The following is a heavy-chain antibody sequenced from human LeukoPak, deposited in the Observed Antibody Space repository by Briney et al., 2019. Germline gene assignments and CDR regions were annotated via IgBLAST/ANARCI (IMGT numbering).Heavy chain of an antibody. CDR2: IIPILGIA. CDR3: ARDAPGYYDSSGYYDAFDI. CDR1: GGTFSSYA. V-gene: IGHV1-69*04. J-gene: IGHJ3*02. Sequence: SVKVSCKASGGTFSSYAISWVRQAPGQGLEWMGRIIPILGIANYAQKFQGRVTITADKSTSTAYMELSSLRSEDTAVYYCARDAPGYYDSSGYYDAFDIWGQGTMVTVSS. D-gene: IGHD3-22*01.